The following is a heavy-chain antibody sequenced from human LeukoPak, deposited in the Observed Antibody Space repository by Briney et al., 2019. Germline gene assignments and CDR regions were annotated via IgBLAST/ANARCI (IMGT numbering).Heavy chain of an antibody. J-gene: IGHJ4*02. CDR3: ARDYYYDSSGHSYY. CDR1: GFTFSSYA. V-gene: IGHV3-23*01. D-gene: IGHD3-22*01. CDR2: ISGSGGST. Sequence: GGSLRLSCAASGFTFSSYAMSWVRQAPGKGLEWVSAISGSGGSTYYADSVKGRFTISRDNAKNSLYLQMNSLRAEDTAVYYCARDYYYDSSGHSYYWGQGTLVTVSS.